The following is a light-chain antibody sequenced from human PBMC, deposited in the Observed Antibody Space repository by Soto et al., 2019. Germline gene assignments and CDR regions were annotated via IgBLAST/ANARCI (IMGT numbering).Light chain of an antibody. Sequence: QAVVTQPPSVSGAPGQRVTISCTGSSSNLGAGYDVHWYQQLPGTAPRLLIYGNNNRPSGVPDRFSGSRSGTSASLAITGLQTEDEADYYCQSYENSLGATYVFGTGTKVTVL. CDR2: GNN. CDR3: QSYENSLGATYV. CDR1: SSNLGAGYD. V-gene: IGLV1-40*01. J-gene: IGLJ1*01.